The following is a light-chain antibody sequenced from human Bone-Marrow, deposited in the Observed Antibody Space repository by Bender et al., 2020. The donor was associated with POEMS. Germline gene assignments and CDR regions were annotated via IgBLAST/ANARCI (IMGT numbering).Light chain of an antibody. Sequence: QSALTQPASVSGSPGQSITISCTGTSSDIGHYNYVSWYQQHAGEAPRLIIFDVSNRPSGVSNRFSGSKSGNTASLTISGVQAEDEAHYHCNSYASTDTPWAFGGGTQLTVL. V-gene: IGLV2-14*03. CDR3: NSYASTDTPWA. J-gene: IGLJ2*01. CDR1: SSDIGHYNY. CDR2: DVS.